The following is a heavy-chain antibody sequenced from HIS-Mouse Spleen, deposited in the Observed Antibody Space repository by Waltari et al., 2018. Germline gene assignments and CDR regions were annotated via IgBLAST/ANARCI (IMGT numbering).Heavy chain of an antibody. CDR3: ARVLSSGWFDY. J-gene: IGHJ4*02. CDR2: ISYDGSNK. V-gene: IGHV3-30*04. D-gene: IGHD6-19*01. CDR1: GVTFSGYD. Sequence: QVQLVESGGGVVQPGRSLRLSCAASGVTFSGYDMRWVRQAPGKGLEWVAVISYDGSNKYYADSVKGRFTISRDNSKNTLYLQMNSLRAEDTAVYYCARVLSSGWFDYWGQGTLVTVSS.